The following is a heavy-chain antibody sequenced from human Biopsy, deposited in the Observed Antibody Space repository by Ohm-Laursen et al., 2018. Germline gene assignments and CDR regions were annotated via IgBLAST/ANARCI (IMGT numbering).Heavy chain of an antibody. J-gene: IGHJ6*02. CDR1: GFIFDDYA. D-gene: IGHD6-13*01. CDR2: ISWDSGRI. Sequence: SLRLSCTAAGFIFDDYAMHWVRQAPGKGLEWVSGISWDSGRIDYADSVKGRFTISRDNAKNSLYLQMNSLRSEDTALYYCAKDRYPSSWHYYYGMDVWGQGTTVTVSS. V-gene: IGHV3-9*01. CDR3: AKDRYPSSWHYYYGMDV.